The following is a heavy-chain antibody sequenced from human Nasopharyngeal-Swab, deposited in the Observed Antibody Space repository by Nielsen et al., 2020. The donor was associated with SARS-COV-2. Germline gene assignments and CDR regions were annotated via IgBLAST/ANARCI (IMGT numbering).Heavy chain of an antibody. D-gene: IGHD2-2*01. Sequence: GESLKISCAASGFTFSSYGMHWVRQAPGKGLEWVAVISYDGSNKYYADSVKGRFTISRDNAKNSLYLQMNSLRAEDTAVYYCARDLAFLALDIVVVPVRLGYGMDVWGQGTTVTVSS. CDR1: GFTFSSYG. J-gene: IGHJ6*02. V-gene: IGHV3-30*03. CDR3: ARDLAFLALDIVVVPVRLGYGMDV. CDR2: ISYDGSNK.